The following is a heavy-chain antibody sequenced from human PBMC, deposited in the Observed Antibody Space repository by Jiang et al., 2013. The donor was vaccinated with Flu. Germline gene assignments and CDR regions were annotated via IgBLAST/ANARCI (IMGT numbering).Heavy chain of an antibody. CDR3: ARGESGYGSFDY. CDR1: GGSISSDGYY. Sequence: PGLVKPSQTLSLTRAVSGGSISSDGYYWSWIRQHPGKGLEWIGYIYYSGSTYYNPSLKSRVTISADTSKNQFSLKLSSVTAADTAVYYCARGESGYGSFDYWGQGTLVTVSP. V-gene: IGHV4-31*11. J-gene: IGHJ4*02. CDR2: IYYSGST. D-gene: IGHD5-12*01.